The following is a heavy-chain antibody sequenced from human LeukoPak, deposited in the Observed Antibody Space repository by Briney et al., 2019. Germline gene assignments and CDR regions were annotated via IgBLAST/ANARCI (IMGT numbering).Heavy chain of an antibody. D-gene: IGHD3-22*01. Sequence: PGGSLRLSCAASGFTFSSYAMNWVRQAPGRGLEWVSGLSGSGGSTYYADSVKGRFTISRDNSKNTLYLQMNSLRAEDTAVYYCAKGSDYYDSSGYSHWGQGTLVTVSS. V-gene: IGHV3-23*01. CDR3: AKGSDYYDSSGYSH. CDR1: GFTFSSYA. J-gene: IGHJ4*02. CDR2: LSGSGGST.